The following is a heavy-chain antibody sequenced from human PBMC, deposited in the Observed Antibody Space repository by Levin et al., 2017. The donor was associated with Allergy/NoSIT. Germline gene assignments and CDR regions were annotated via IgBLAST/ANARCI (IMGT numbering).Heavy chain of an antibody. Sequence: GSLRLSCAVYGGSFSGYYWSWIRQPPGKGLEWIGEINHSGSTNYNPSLKSRVTISVDTSKNQFSLKLSSVTAADTAVYYCAGPYSSGYYYGFDYWGQGTLVTVSS. CDR1: GGSFSGYY. CDR2: INHSGST. V-gene: IGHV4-34*01. CDR3: AGPYSSGYYYGFDY. J-gene: IGHJ4*02. D-gene: IGHD3-22*01.